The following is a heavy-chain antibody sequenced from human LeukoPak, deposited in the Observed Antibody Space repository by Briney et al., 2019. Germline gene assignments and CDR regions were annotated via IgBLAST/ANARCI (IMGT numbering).Heavy chain of an antibody. J-gene: IGHJ5*02. CDR3: SRGLGWIHS. V-gene: IGHV3-30*04. Sequence: GGSLRLSCAASGFTFSSYAMHWVRQAPGKGLEWVAVIAYDGSNKYYADSVKGRFTISRDNSKNTLYLQMNSLRAGDTAVYYCSRGLGWIHSWGQGTLVTVSS. D-gene: IGHD5-18*01. CDR2: IAYDGSNK. CDR1: GFTFSSYA.